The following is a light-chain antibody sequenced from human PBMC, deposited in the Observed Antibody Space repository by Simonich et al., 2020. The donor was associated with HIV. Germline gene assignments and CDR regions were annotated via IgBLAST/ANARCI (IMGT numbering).Light chain of an antibody. V-gene: IGKV1-5*03. CDR2: KAS. Sequence: DIQLTQSPSTLSASVGDRVPITCRASQSISSWLAWYQQKPGKAPKILIYKASSLESGVPSRFSGSGSGTEFTLTISSLQPDDFATYYGQQYNSYWTFGQGTKVEIK. CDR1: QSISSW. J-gene: IGKJ1*01. CDR3: QQYNSYWT.